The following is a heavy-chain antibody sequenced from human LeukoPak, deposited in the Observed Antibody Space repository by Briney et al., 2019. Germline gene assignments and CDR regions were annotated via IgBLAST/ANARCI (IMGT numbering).Heavy chain of an antibody. CDR2: IYYSGST. J-gene: IGHJ5*02. CDR3: ARYRLHDFWSGPPMGFDP. D-gene: IGHD3-3*01. V-gene: IGHV4-59*01. CDR1: GGSISSYY. Sequence: PSETLSLTCTVSGGSISSYYWSWIRQPPGKGLEWIGYIYYSGSTNYNPSLKSRVTISVDTSKNQFSLKLSSVTAADTAVYYCARYRLHDFWSGPPMGFDPWGQGTLVTVSS.